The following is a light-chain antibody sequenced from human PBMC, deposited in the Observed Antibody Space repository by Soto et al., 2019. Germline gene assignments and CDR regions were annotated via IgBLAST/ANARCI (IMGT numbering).Light chain of an antibody. J-gene: IGKJ4*01. CDR3: QQNYSPPPT. Sequence: DIQMTQSPSSLSASIGERVTITCRASQSISTYLNWFQQKPGKAPQLLIYGASTLHSGVPSTFSGSGYGTDFTLTIRSLQPEDSATYYCQQNYSPPPTFGGGTKVEIK. CDR1: QSISTY. V-gene: IGKV1-39*01. CDR2: GAS.